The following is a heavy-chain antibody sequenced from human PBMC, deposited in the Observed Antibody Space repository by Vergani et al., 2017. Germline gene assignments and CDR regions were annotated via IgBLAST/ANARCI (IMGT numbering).Heavy chain of an antibody. J-gene: IGHJ4*02. Sequence: QVQLQESGPGLVKPSETLSLTCTVSGGSISSYYWSWIRQPPGKGLEWIWYIYTSGSTNYNPSLKSRVTISVDTSKNQFSLKLSSVTAADTAVYYCARESHDSSGYPTYFDYWGQGTLVTVSS. D-gene: IGHD3-22*01. V-gene: IGHV4-4*08. CDR2: IYTSGST. CDR3: ARESHDSSGYPTYFDY. CDR1: GGSISSYY.